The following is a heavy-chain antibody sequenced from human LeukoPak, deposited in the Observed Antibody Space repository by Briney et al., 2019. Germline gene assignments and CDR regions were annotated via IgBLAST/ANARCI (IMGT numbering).Heavy chain of an antibody. D-gene: IGHD2-2*01. CDR2: IYTSGST. V-gene: IGHV4-61*02. J-gene: IGHJ3*02. Sequence: SETLSLTCTVSGGSISSGSYYWSWIRQPAGKGLEWIGRIYTSGSTNYNPSLKSRVTISVDTSKNQFSLKLSSVTAADTAVYYCAREAAPVVPAAKGQDDAFDIWGQGTMVTVSS. CDR3: AREAAPVVPAAKGQDDAFDI. CDR1: GGSISSGSYY.